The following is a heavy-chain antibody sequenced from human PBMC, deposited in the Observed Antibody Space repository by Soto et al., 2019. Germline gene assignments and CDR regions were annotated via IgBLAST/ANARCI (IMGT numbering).Heavy chain of an antibody. J-gene: IGHJ4*02. CDR1: GFTFSSYS. CDR2: ISSSSSYI. CDR3: ARDLVGTAYYYDSSGYYLSG. D-gene: IGHD3-22*01. Sequence: GESLRLSCAASGFTFSSYSMNWVRQAPGKGLEWVSSISSSSSYIYYADSVKGRFTISRDNAKNSLYLQMNSLRAEDTAVYYCARDLVGTAYYYDSSGYYLSGWGQGTLVTVSS. V-gene: IGHV3-21*01.